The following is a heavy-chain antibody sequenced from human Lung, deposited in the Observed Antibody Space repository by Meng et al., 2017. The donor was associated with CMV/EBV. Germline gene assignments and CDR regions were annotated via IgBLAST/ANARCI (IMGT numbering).Heavy chain of an antibody. V-gene: IGHV1-69*10. CDR1: GGTFSSYA. Sequence: SVXVSXXASGGTFSSYAISWVRQAPGQGLEWMGGIIPILGIANYAQKFQGRVTITADKSTSTAYMELSSLRSEDTAVYYCARDLNGGSPSGGWFDPWGQGTXVTVSS. J-gene: IGHJ5*02. CDR3: ARDLNGGSPSGGWFDP. CDR2: IIPILGIA. D-gene: IGHD2-8*01.